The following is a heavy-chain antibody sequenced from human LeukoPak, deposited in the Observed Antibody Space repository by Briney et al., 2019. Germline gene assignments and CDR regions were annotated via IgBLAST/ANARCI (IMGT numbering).Heavy chain of an antibody. J-gene: IGHJ4*02. CDR3: VKDRTVAGTDARYYFDY. D-gene: IGHD6-19*01. CDR2: IWFDGRQT. CDR1: GFSFSKYA. V-gene: IGHV3-33*06. Sequence: PGGSLRLSCAASGFSFSKYAMHWVRQAPGKGLEGVAVIWFDGRQTFYADSVKGRFTISRDNSKNTLYLQVNSLGAEDTALYYCVKDRTVAGTDARYYFDYWGQGTLVTVSS.